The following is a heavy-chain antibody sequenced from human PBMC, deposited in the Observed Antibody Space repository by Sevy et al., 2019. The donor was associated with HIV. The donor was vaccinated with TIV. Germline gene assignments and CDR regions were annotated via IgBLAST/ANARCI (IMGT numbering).Heavy chain of an antibody. Sequence: SETLSLTCAVYGESFTGYYCSWIRQPPGKGLEWIGEINLDGRTHYNPSLKSRVTISVDTSNIQFCLNLSSVTAADTAVYYFERHYYGPGSSFYYYGMDVWGQGTTVTVSS. J-gene: IGHJ6*02. V-gene: IGHV4-34*01. CDR3: ERHYYGPGSSFYYYGMDV. D-gene: IGHD3-10*01. CDR2: INLDGRT. CDR1: GESFTGYY.